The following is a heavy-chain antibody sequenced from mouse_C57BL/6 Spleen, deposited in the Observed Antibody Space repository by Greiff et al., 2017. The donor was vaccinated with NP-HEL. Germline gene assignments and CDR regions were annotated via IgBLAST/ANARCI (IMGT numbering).Heavy chain of an antibody. D-gene: IGHD2-10*02. V-gene: IGHV10-1*01. CDR3: VRRGSMIPSFAY. Sequence: EVKLEESGGGLVQPKGSLKLSCAASGFSFNTYAMNWVRQAPGKGLEWVARIRSKSNNYATYYDDSVKDRFTNSRDDSESMLYLQMNNLKTEDTAMYYCVRRGSMIPSFAYWGQGTLVTVSA. CDR2: IRSKSNNYAT. J-gene: IGHJ3*01. CDR1: GFSFNTYA.